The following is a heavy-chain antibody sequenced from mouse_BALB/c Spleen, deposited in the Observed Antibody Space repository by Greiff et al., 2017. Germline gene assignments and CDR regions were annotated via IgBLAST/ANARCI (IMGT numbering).Heavy chain of an antibody. J-gene: IGHJ2*01. Sequence: EVQLVESGAELVKPGASVKLSCTASGFNIKDTYMHWVKQRPEQGLEWIGRIDPANGNTKYDPKFQGKATITADTSSNTAYLQLSSLTSEDTAVYYCALTTATGFDYWGQGTTLTVSS. D-gene: IGHD1-2*01. V-gene: IGHV14-3*02. CDR3: ALTTATGFDY. CDR2: IDPANGNT. CDR1: GFNIKDTY.